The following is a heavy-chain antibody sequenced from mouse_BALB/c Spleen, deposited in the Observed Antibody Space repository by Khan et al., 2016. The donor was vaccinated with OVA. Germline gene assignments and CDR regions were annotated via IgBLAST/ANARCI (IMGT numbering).Heavy chain of an antibody. CDR1: GFTFSSYG. D-gene: IGHD1-1*01. CDR2: ISGDSNTI. V-gene: IGHV5-17*02. J-gene: IGHJ2*01. Sequence: DVHLVESGGDLVQPGGSRKLSCAASGFTFSSYGMHWVRQAPKKGLEWVAYISGDSNTIYYADTVKGRFTISRDNPRNTLFLQMTSLMSEDTAMYYCATSYFYGYYFDYWGPGTTLTVSS. CDR3: ATSYFYGYYFDY.